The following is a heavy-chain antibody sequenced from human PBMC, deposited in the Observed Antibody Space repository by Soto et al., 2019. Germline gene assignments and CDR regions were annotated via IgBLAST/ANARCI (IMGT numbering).Heavy chain of an antibody. V-gene: IGHV6-1*01. Sequence: PSQTLSLTCAISGDSVSSDSAAWNWIRQSPSRGLEWLGRTYYRSKWYNDYEVSVKSRITINPDTSTNQFSLQLKSVTPEDTAVYYCARSPPVIGANWFDPWGRGTLVTVSS. J-gene: IGHJ5*02. CDR1: GDSVSSDSAA. CDR3: ARSPPVIGANWFDP. CDR2: TYYRSKWYN. D-gene: IGHD1-26*01.